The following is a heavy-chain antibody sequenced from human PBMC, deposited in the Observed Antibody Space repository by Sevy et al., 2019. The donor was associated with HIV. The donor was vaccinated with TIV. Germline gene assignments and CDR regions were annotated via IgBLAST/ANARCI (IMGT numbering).Heavy chain of an antibody. CDR2: IRYGGSNK. D-gene: IGHD2-2*01. V-gene: IGHV3-30*02. CDR3: AKAGGGYCSSTGCSNWFDP. J-gene: IGHJ5*02. Sequence: GGSLRLSCAASGFTFSSYGMHWVRQAPGKGLEWVAFIRYGGSNKYYADSVKCRFTISRDNSKNTLYLQMNSLRAEDTAVYYCAKAGGGYCSSTGCSNWFDPWGQGTLVTVSS. CDR1: GFTFSSYG.